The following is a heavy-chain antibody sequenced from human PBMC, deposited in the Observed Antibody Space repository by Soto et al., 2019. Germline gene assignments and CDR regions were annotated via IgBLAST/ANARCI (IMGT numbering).Heavy chain of an antibody. J-gene: IGHJ4*02. CDR3: ARDLAYVDS. D-gene: IGHD3-16*01. CDR2: VFHTGRT. V-gene: IGHV4-61*01. CDR1: GGSFKSGSYT. Sequence: SETLSLTCTVSGGSFKSGSYTWSWIRQPPGKGLEWIGHVFHTGRTSYNPSLKSRVSISMDTCKNQFSLKLDSVTAADTAVYFCARDLAYVDSWGQGTLVTVSS.